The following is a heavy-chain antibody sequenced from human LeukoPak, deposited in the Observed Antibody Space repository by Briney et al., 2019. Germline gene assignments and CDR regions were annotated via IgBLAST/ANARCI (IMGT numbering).Heavy chain of an antibody. V-gene: IGHV1-24*01. D-gene: IGHD6-13*01. CDR1: GYTLTELS. J-gene: IGHJ4*02. Sequence: ASVNVSCKVSGYTLTELSMHWVRQAPGKGLEWMGGFDPEDGETIYAQKFQGRVTMTEDTSTDTAYMELSSLRSEDTAVYYCATPSSSWWRYFDYWGQGTLVTVSS. CDR2: FDPEDGET. CDR3: ATPSSSWWRYFDY.